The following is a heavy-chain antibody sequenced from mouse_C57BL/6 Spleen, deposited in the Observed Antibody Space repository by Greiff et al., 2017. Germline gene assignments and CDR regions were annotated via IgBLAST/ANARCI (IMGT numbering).Heavy chain of an antibody. Sequence: VKQSCKASGYTFTSYWMHWVKQRPGQGLEWIGEIDPSDSYTNYNQKFKGKSTLTVDKSSSTAYMQLSSLTSEDSAVYYCARGEASSGPAWFAYWGQGTLVTVSA. D-gene: IGHD3-2*02. CDR1: GYTFTSYW. CDR3: ARGEASSGPAWFAY. J-gene: IGHJ3*01. CDR2: IDPSDSYT. V-gene: IGHV1-69*01.